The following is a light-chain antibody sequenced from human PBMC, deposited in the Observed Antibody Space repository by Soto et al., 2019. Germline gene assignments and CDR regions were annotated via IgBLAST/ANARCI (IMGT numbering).Light chain of an antibody. Sequence: QSVLTQPASVSGSPGQSITISCPGTSSDVGGYNSVSWYQVHPGKAPQLILYDVGDRPSGVSYRFSGSKSGNTASLTISGLQAADEADYFCSSFTSSMTNVFGSGTKVTVL. CDR1: SSDVGGYNS. V-gene: IGLV2-14*03. CDR3: SSFTSSMTNV. J-gene: IGLJ1*01. CDR2: DVG.